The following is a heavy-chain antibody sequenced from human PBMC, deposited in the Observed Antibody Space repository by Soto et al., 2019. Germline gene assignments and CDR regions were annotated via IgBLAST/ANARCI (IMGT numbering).Heavy chain of an antibody. J-gene: IGHJ5*02. CDR2: IYYSGST. Sequence: PSETLSLTCTVSGGSISSSSYYWSWIRHHPGKGLEWIGYIYYSGSTYYNPSLKSRVTISVDTSKNQFSLKLSSVTAADTAVYYCAREWSTMVRGVIGTWGQGTLVTVS. CDR1: GGSISSSSYY. CDR3: AREWSTMVRGVIGT. D-gene: IGHD3-10*01. V-gene: IGHV4-31*03.